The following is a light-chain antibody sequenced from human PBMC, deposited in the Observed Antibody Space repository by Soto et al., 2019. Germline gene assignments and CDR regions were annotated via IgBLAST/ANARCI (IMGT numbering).Light chain of an antibody. Sequence: QSVLTQPPSVSGAPGQRVTISCTGSSSNIGTPYDVHWYQQLPGTAPKLLIYGNSTRPSGVPDRFSGSKSGTSASLAITGLKAEDEADYYCQSYDSSLSGYVIFGGGTKLTVL. CDR3: QSYDSSLSGYVI. J-gene: IGLJ2*01. CDR1: SSNIGTPYD. CDR2: GNS. V-gene: IGLV1-40*01.